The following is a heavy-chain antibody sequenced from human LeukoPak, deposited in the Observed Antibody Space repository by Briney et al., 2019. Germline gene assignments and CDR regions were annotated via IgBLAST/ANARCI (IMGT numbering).Heavy chain of an antibody. CDR1: GYSFTSYW. D-gene: IGHD3-22*01. Sequence: GESLKISCKGSGYSFTSYWIGWVRQMPGKGLEWMGIIYPGDSDTRYSPSFQGQVTISADKSISTAYLQWSSLKDSYTAMYYFARYYYDSSGSLAAYYFGYWGQGTLVTVSS. CDR2: IYPGDSDT. CDR3: ARYYYDSSGSLAAYYFGY. J-gene: IGHJ4*02. V-gene: IGHV5-51*01.